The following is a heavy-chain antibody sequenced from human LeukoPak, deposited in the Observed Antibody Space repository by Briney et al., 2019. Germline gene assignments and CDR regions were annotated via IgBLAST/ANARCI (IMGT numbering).Heavy chain of an antibody. D-gene: IGHD2-21*02. CDR2: INHSGST. V-gene: IGHV4-34*01. CDR3: ARLGGLCGGDCEFHYGLDV. CDR1: GGSFSGYY. J-gene: IGHJ6*02. Sequence: SETLSLTCAVYGGSFSGYYWSWIRQPPGKGLEWIGEINHSGSTNYNPSLKSRVTISVDTSKNQFSLKLSSVTAADTAVYYCARLGGLCGGDCEFHYGLDVWGQGTTVTVSS.